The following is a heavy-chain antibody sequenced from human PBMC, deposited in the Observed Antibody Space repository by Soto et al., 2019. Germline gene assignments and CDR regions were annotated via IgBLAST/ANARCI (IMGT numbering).Heavy chain of an antibody. CDR3: AREGGYVDY. V-gene: IGHV4-39*02. CDR1: GGPIRSSSHY. D-gene: IGHD1-1*01. CDR2: IDESGDF. Sequence: SETLSLTCTISGGPIRSSSHYWGWIRQSPGTGLEWIGSIDESGDFYYNPSLKSRVTISVDTSKNQFSLKLISVTGADSAIYYCAREGGYVDYWGQGTLVTVSS. J-gene: IGHJ4*02.